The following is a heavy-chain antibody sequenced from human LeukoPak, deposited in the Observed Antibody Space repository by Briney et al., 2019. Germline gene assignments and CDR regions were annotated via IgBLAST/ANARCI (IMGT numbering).Heavy chain of an antibody. CDR3: ARDGSVLVVVPAAIPNDY. D-gene: IGHD2-2*02. CDR2: ISAYNGNT. Sequence: ASVKVSCKASGYTFTSYGISWVRQAPGQGLEWMGWISAYNGNTNYAQKLQGRVTMTTDTSTSTAYMELRSLRSDDTAVYYGARDGSVLVVVPAAIPNDYWGQGTLVTVSS. V-gene: IGHV1-18*01. J-gene: IGHJ4*02. CDR1: GYTFTSYG.